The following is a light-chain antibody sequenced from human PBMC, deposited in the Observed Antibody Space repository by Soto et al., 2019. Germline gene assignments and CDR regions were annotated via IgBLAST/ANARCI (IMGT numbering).Light chain of an antibody. CDR2: GAS. CDR1: QSVSSSF. J-gene: IGKJ4*01. V-gene: IGKV3-20*01. Sequence: EIVLTQSPGTLSLSPGEIATLSCRASQSVSSSFLAWYQQKPGQGPRLLIYGASSRATGIPDRFSGSGSGTDFTLTSSRLEPEDCAVYSCQQYDSSPLTFGGGTKVEIK. CDR3: QQYDSSPLT.